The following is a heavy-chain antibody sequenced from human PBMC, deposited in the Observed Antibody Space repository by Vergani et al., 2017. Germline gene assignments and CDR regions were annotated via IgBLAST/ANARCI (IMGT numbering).Heavy chain of an antibody. V-gene: IGHV3-15*07. CDR2: IKSTFDRGTT. J-gene: IGHJ6*02. CDR1: GFSFRNDW. D-gene: IGHD2-21*01. CDR3: TTDPRYCGDGSCYWLRDHHYYGMDV. Sequence: EVQLVESGGGIVKPGGSLRLSCVASGFSFRNDWMNWVRRTPGKGLEWVGRIKSTFDRGTTDHAAAVKGRFTISRDDSKNTLFLQMNGLKTEDIGVYYCTTDPRYCGDGSCYWLRDHHYYGMDVWGQGTTVTVSS.